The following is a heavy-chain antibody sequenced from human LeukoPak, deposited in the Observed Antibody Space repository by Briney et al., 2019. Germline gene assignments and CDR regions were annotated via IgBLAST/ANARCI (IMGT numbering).Heavy chain of an antibody. D-gene: IGHD3-22*01. J-gene: IGHJ5*02. CDR1: GYSFTNYA. V-gene: IGHV7-4-1*04. CDR2: INTNTGKP. Sequence: ASVKVSCKASGYSFTNYAMNWVRQAPGQGLEWMGWINTNTGKPTYAQGFTGRFVFSLDTSVSMAYLQISSLKAEDTAVYYCARGTDYYDNNGYYYRFDPWGQGTLVTVSS. CDR3: ARGTDYYDNNGYYYRFDP.